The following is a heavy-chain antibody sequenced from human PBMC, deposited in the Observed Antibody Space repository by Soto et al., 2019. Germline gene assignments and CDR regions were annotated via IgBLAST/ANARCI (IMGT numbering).Heavy chain of an antibody. CDR3: AVQTNCSGGSCYASGHVDY. CDR2: INSDGSST. Sequence: GGSLRLSCAASGFTFSSYWMHWVRQAPGKGLVWVSRINSDGSSTSYADSVKGRFTISRDSAKSTLYLQMNSLRGEDTAVYYCAVQTNCSGGSCYASGHVDYWGQGTLVTVSS. J-gene: IGHJ4*02. D-gene: IGHD2-15*01. CDR1: GFTFSSYW. V-gene: IGHV3-74*01.